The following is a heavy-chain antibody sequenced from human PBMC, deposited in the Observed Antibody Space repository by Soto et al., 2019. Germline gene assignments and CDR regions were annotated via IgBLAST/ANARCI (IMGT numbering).Heavy chain of an antibody. J-gene: IGHJ6*02. V-gene: IGHV1-18*01. CDR3: ARGGYNDNSWGKLSHYGLDV. D-gene: IGHD3-16*01. CDR2: ISPYNDYT. CDR1: GYTFIRYG. Sequence: QVQLAQSANEVKKPGASVRVSCKAAGYTFIRYGIAWVRQAPGQGLEWMGWISPYNDYTVYAQKFQGRVSMTADTSTRTVYMTLRGLKSDDTAVYYCARGGYNDNSWGKLSHYGLDVWGQGTSVSVSS.